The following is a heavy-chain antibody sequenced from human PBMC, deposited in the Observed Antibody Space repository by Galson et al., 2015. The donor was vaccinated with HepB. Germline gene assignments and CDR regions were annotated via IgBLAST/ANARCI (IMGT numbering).Heavy chain of an antibody. J-gene: IGHJ6*02. CDR3: ARLQGGQLLWFGELLTIGKDYYYYYGMDV. V-gene: IGHV5-10-1*01. CDR2: IDPSDSYT. D-gene: IGHD3-10*01. Sequence: QSGAEVKKPGESLRISCKGSGYSFTSYWISWVRQMPGKGLEWMGRIDPSDSYTNYSPSFQGHVTISADKSISTAYLQWSSLKASDTAMYYCARLQGGQLLWFGELLTIGKDYYYYYGMDVWGQGTTVTVSS. CDR1: GYSFTSYW.